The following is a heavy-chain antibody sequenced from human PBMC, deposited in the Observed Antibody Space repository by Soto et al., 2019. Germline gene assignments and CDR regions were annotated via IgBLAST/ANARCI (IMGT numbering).Heavy chain of an antibody. CDR2: IYSSGRS. CDR1: GASISNADYS. J-gene: IGHJ5*01. D-gene: IGHD3-10*01. CDR3: ARGREGTFFDF. V-gene: IGHV4-30-2*01. Sequence: SETLARTCAASGASISNADYSLSWTRQPPGRALEWIGYIYSSGRSDYNPSLKSRVTISIDRSKNQFSLRLTSVTAADAAVYYCARGREGTFFDFWGLGPLVTVSS.